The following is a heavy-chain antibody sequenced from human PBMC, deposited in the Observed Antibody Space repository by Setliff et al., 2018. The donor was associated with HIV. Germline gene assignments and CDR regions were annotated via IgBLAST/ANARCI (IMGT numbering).Heavy chain of an antibody. CDR1: GYTFSSYA. CDR3: ARYALCSDDCSDEGADI. V-gene: IGHV1-18*01. D-gene: IGHD2-21*01. J-gene: IGHJ4*02. Sequence: GASVKVSCKASGYTFSSYAITWVRQAPGQRLEWMGSINLYKDDTHYAQKFQDRVAMTADTSTNTVYMELRSLRSDDTAVYYCARYALCSDDCSDEGADIWGQGTLVTVSS. CDR2: INLYKDDT.